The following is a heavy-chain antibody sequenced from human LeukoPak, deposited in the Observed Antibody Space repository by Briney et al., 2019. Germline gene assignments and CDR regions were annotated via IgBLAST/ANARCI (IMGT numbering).Heavy chain of an antibody. V-gene: IGHV7-4-1*02. CDR2: INTNTGNP. J-gene: IGHJ4*02. CDR3: ARDKARVPSGY. Sequence: ASVKVSCKASGYPFSAHFLNWVRQAPGQGLEWMGWINTNTGNPTYAQGFTGRSVFSLDTSVSTAYLQISSLKAEDTAVYYCARDKARVPSGYWGRGTLVTVSS. D-gene: IGHD6-25*01. CDR1: GYPFSAHF.